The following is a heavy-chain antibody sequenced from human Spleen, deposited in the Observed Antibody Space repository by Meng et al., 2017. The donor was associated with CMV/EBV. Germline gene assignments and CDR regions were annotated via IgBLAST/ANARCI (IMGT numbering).Heavy chain of an antibody. V-gene: IGHV5-51*01. CDR1: GYTFTDYW. CDR3: ARRLGSGTYRPGLMDV. CDR2: IYPGDSDT. J-gene: IGHJ6*02. Sequence: GYTFTDYWIAWVRQMPGKGLEWMGIIYPGDSDTIYSPSFQGQVIISADKSISTAYLQWSSLKASDTAMYYCARRLGSGTYRPGLMDVWGQGTMVTVSS. D-gene: IGHD3-10*01.